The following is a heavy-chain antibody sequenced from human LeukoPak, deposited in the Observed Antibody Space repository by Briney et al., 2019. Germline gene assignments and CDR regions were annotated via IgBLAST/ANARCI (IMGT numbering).Heavy chain of an antibody. CDR3: ARVILTTVTSSYYGMDV. CDR1: GYTFTGYY. V-gene: IGHV1-2*02. Sequence: GASVKVSRKSSGYTFTGYYMHWVRQPPGQGLEWMGWINPNSGGTNNAQKFQVRVTMTSDTSISTAYMELSRLRSDDTAVYYCARVILTTVTSSYYGMDVWGQGTTVTVSS. D-gene: IGHD4-17*01. J-gene: IGHJ6*02. CDR2: INPNSGGT.